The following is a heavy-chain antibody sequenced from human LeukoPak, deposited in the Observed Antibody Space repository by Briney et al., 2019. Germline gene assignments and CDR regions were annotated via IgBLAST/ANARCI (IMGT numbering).Heavy chain of an antibody. CDR2: IRYDGSNK. CDR1: GFTFSSYG. CDR3: AKTGSAYDSSGWLFDP. D-gene: IGHD3-22*01. J-gene: IGHJ5*02. V-gene: IGHV3-30*02. Sequence: PGGSLRLSCAASGFTFSSYGMHWVRQAPGKGLEWVAFIRYDGSNKYYADSVKGRFTISRDNSRNTLYLQMNSLRAEDTAVYYCAKTGSAYDSSGWLFDPWGQGTLVTVSS.